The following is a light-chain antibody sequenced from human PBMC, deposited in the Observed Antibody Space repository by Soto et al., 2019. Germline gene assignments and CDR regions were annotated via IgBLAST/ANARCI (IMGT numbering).Light chain of an antibody. CDR2: DAT. V-gene: IGKV1-5*01. CDR3: QQHNDYTAVT. J-gene: IGKJ2*01. Sequence: DIQMTQSPSTLSSSVGDRVTITCRASQTISSSLAWYQFKPGKAPKLLIFDATTLQSGVPSRFSGSGFGAEFTLTLTGLHPDDFATYYCQQHNDYTAVTFGQGTNLEIK. CDR1: QTISSS.